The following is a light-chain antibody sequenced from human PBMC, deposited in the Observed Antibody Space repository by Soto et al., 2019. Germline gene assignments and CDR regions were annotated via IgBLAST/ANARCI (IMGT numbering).Light chain of an antibody. J-gene: IGKJ5*01. CDR1: QYVTGSY. V-gene: IGKV3-20*01. CDR2: GAS. Sequence: EIVLTQSPGTLSLSPGESATLSCRASQYVTGSYLAWYQQKPGQAPRLLIYGASIRATGIPDRFSGSGSGTDFTLTISRLEPEGFAVFYCQHYHSSPISFGQGTRLDIK. CDR3: QHYHSSPIS.